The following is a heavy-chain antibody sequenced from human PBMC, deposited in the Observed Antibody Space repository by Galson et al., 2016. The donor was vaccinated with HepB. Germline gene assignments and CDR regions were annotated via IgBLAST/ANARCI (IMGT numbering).Heavy chain of an antibody. J-gene: IGHJ6*02. Sequence: SLRLSCAASGFTFSRYGMHWVRQAPGKGLVWVSRINSDGSSTSYADSVKGRFTISRDNAKNTVYLQMNSLRVEDTAVYYCAGYNYYAMDVWGQGTTVTVSS. V-gene: IGHV3-74*01. CDR2: INSDGSST. CDR1: GFTFSRYG. CDR3: AGYNYYAMDV.